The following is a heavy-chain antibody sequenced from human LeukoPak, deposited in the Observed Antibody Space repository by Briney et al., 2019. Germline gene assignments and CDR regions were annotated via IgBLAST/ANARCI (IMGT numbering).Heavy chain of an antibody. CDR1: GGSTSTYY. V-gene: IGHV4-4*07. Sequence: SETLSLTCTVSGGSTSTYYWSWIRQPAGKGLEWIGRIYTSGSTNYNPSLKSRVTISVDTSKNQFSLKLSSVTAADTAVYYCAREVLYSSSHNWFDPWGQGTLVTVSS. CDR3: AREVLYSSSHNWFDP. D-gene: IGHD6-13*01. J-gene: IGHJ5*02. CDR2: IYTSGST.